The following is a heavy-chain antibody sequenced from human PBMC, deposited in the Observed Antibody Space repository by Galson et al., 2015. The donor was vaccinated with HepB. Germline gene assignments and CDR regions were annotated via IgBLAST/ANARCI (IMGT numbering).Heavy chain of an antibody. CDR3: ARDLYSAYDIDN. V-gene: IGHV3-30-3*01. Sequence: SLRLSCAASGFTFSKYAMHWVRQAPGQGLEWVAVISYDVDNKHHAASVKGRFTISRDNFKNTLFLQMNSLRPEDTAVYYCARDLYSAYDIDNWGRGTLVTVSA. J-gene: IGHJ4*01. CDR2: ISYDVDNK. CDR1: GFTFSKYA. D-gene: IGHD5-12*01.